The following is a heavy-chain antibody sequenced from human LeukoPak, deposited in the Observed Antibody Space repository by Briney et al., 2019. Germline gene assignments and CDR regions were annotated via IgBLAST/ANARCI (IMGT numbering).Heavy chain of an antibody. V-gene: IGHV1-18*01. Sequence: ASVKVSCKASGYIFTSYAMNWVRQAPGQGLEWMGWISAYNGNTNYAQKLQGRVTMTTDTSTSTAYMELRSLRSDDTAVYYCAREPYYDYVWGSLGDYWGQGTLVTVSS. CDR1: GYIFTSYA. CDR2: ISAYNGNT. J-gene: IGHJ4*02. D-gene: IGHD3-16*01. CDR3: AREPYYDYVWGSLGDY.